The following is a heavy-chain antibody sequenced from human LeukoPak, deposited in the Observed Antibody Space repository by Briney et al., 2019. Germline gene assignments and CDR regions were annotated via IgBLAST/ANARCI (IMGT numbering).Heavy chain of an antibody. V-gene: IGHV1-2*02. Sequence: ASVKVSCKASGYTFTGYYMHWVRQAPGQGLEWMGWINPNSGGTNYAQKFQGRVTMTRDTSISTAYMELSRLRSDDTAVYYCARDSRRYYYDSSGYYYDPYFDYWGQGTLVTVSS. D-gene: IGHD3-22*01. CDR2: INPNSGGT. CDR1: GYTFTGYY. J-gene: IGHJ4*02. CDR3: ARDSRRYYYDSSGYYYDPYFDY.